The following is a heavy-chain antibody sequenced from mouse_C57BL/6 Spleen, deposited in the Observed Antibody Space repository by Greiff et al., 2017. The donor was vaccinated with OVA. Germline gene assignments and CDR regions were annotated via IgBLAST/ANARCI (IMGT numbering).Heavy chain of an antibody. D-gene: IGHD1-1*01. CDR3: AREGYYGSEGYWYFDV. Sequence: DVQLQESGPGLVKPSQSLSLTCSVTGYSITSGYYWNWIRQFPGNKLEWMGYISYDGSNNYNPSLKNRISITRDTSKNQFFLKLNSVTTEDTATYYCAREGYYGSEGYWYFDVWGTGTTVTVSS. J-gene: IGHJ1*03. CDR1: GYSITSGYY. CDR2: ISYDGSN. V-gene: IGHV3-6*01.